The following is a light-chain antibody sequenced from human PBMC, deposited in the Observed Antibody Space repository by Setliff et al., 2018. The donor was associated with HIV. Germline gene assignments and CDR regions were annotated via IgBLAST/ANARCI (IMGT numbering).Light chain of an antibody. Sequence: EIVLTQSPGTLSLSPGERATLSCRASQSIGGYYSAWYQQKPGLAPRLLIYDASTRATGIPDRFSCSGSGTDFTLTISRLEPEDFAVYYCQQYGSSPITFGQGTRLEIK. J-gene: IGKJ5*01. CDR2: DAS. V-gene: IGKV3D-20*01. CDR1: QSIGGYY. CDR3: QQYGSSPIT.